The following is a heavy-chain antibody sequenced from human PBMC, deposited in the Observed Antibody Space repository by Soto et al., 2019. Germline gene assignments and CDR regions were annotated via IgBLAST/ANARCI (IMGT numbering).Heavy chain of an antibody. CDR1: GGSVSSYY. V-gene: IGHV4-59*02. CDR2: IYYSGST. Sequence: XGILALTLTVSGGSVSSYYGSWIRQHPGKGLEWIGYIYYSGSTNYNPSLKSRVTISVDTSKNQFSLKLSSVTAADTAVYYCAREIHDYSHRGGMDVWGQGTTVTVSS. J-gene: IGHJ6*02. D-gene: IGHD4-4*01. CDR3: AREIHDYSHRGGMDV.